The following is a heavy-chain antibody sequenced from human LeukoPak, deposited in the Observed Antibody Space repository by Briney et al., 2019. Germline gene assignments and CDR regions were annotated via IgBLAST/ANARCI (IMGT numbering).Heavy chain of an antibody. V-gene: IGHV3-21*01. CDR2: ISSSSSYI. D-gene: IGHD5-18*01. Sequence: GGSLRLSCAASGFTFSSYSMNWVRQAPGKGLEWVSSISSSSSYIYYADSVKGRFTISRDNAKNSLYLQMNSLRAEDTAVYYCAKVRGYSYGYFDYWGQGTLVTVSS. J-gene: IGHJ4*02. CDR3: AKVRGYSYGYFDY. CDR1: GFTFSSYS.